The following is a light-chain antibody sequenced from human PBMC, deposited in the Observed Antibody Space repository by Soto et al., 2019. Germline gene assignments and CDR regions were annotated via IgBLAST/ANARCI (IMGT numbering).Light chain of an antibody. V-gene: IGKV3-20*01. J-gene: IGKJ1*01. Sequence: EIVLTQSPGTLSLSPGERATLSCRASQSVSSSYLAWYQQKPGEAPRLLIYGASSRATGIPHRFSGSGSGPDFTLTISRMELEDFAVYYCKEYGSSPPWTFGQGTKVEIK. CDR2: GAS. CDR3: KEYGSSPPWT. CDR1: QSVSSSY.